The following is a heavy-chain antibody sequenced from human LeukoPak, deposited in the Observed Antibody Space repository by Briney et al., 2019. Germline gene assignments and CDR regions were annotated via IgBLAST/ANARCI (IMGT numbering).Heavy chain of an antibody. D-gene: IGHD2-2*01. V-gene: IGHV3-48*02. J-gene: IGHJ4*02. CDR1: GFTFSSYS. CDR2: ITTGSGTI. Sequence: GGSLRLSCAASGFTFSSYSMNWVRQAPAKGPEWVSYITTGSGTIYYADSVKGRFTISRDNDKNSLYLQMNSLRDEDTAVCYCARASWLDYWGQGTLVTVSS. CDR3: ARASWLDY.